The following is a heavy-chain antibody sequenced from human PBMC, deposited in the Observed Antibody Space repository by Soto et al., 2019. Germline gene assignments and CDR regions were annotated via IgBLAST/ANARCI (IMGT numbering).Heavy chain of an antibody. CDR1: GYSFTSYW. V-gene: IGHV5-51*01. CDR2: IYPGDSDT. J-gene: IGHJ6*02. Sequence: PGESLKISCKGSGYSFTSYWIGWVRQMPGKGLEWMGIIYPGDSDTRYSPSFQGQVTISADKSISTAYLQWSSLKASDTAMYYCASAAIVQLDPCDYYYYYYYGMDVWGQGTTVTVSS. D-gene: IGHD1-1*01. CDR3: ASAAIVQLDPCDYYYYYYYGMDV.